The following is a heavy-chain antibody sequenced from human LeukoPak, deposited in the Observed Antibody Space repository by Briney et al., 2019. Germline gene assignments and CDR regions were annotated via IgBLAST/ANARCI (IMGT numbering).Heavy chain of an antibody. CDR2: ISYDGSNK. J-gene: IGHJ4*02. Sequence: PGGSLRLSCAASGFTFSSYAMHWVRQAPGKGLEWVAVISYDGSNKYYADSVKGRFTISRDNSKNTLYLQMNSLRAEDTAVYYCAKEIPHSLAAALIDYWGQGTLVTVPS. CDR1: GFTFSSYA. CDR3: AKEIPHSLAAALIDY. V-gene: IGHV3-30-3*01. D-gene: IGHD6-13*01.